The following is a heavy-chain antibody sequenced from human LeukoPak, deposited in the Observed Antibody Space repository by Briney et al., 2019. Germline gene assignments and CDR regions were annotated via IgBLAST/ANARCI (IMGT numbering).Heavy chain of an antibody. CDR2: ISSSSSYI. D-gene: IGHD6-19*01. CDR1: GFTFSSYS. V-gene: IGHV3-21*04. Sequence: GGSLRLSCAASGFTFSSYSMNWVRQAPGKGLEGVSSISSSSSYIYYADSVKGRFTISRDNSKNTLYLQMNSLRAEDTAVYYCAKHGSGWYNFDYWGQGTLVTVSS. J-gene: IGHJ4*02. CDR3: AKHGSGWYNFDY.